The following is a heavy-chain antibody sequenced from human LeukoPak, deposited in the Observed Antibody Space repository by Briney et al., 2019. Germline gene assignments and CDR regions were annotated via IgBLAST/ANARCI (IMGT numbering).Heavy chain of an antibody. CDR2: IYSGGST. V-gene: IGHV3-53*04. D-gene: IGHD3-22*01. CDR3: ASSGYYDSSIFDY. CDR1: GFNVSSNY. J-gene: IGHJ4*02. Sequence: GGSLRLSCGAPGFNVSSNYMSWVRQAPGKGLEGVSVIYSGGSTYYADSVKGRFTISRHNSKNTLYLQMNRLRPEDTAVYYCASSGYYDSSIFDYWGQGTLVTVSS.